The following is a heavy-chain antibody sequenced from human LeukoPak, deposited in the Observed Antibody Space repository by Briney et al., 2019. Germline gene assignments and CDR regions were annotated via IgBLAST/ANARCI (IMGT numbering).Heavy chain of an antibody. CDR2: ISGSGGST. CDR1: GFTFSGYA. J-gene: IGHJ4*02. D-gene: IGHD1-26*01. CDR3: AKGGKWDVTPFDY. V-gene: IGHV3-23*01. Sequence: GGSLRLSCAASGFTFSGYAMSWVRQAPGKGLEWVSAISGSGGSTYYADSVKGRFTISRDNSKNTLYLQVNSLRAEDTAVYYCAKGGKWDVTPFDYWGQGTLVTVSS.